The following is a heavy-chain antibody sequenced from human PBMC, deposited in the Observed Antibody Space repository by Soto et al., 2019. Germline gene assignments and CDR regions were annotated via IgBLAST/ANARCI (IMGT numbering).Heavy chain of an antibody. V-gene: IGHV1-18*01. J-gene: IGHJ4*02. D-gene: IGHD1-20*01. CDR2: ISAYNGNT. CDR1: GYTFTSYG. Sequence: QVQLVQSGAEVKKPGASVKVSCKASGYTFTSYGISWVRQAPGQGLEWMGWISAYNGNTNYAQKLQGRVTMTTDTSTSTAYMELRSLRSDDTAVYYCARVEYYNWNELNQYYFDYWGQGTLVTVSS. CDR3: ARVEYYNWNELNQYYFDY.